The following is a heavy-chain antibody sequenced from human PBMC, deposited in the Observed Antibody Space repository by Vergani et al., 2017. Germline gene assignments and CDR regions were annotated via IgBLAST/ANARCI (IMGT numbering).Heavy chain of an antibody. J-gene: IGHJ6*02. CDR1: GGTFSSYA. Sequence: QVQLVQSGAEVKKPGSSVKVSCKASGGTFSSYAISWVRQAPGQGLEWMGGIIPIFGTANYAQKFQGRVTITGDESTNTAYMELSSLRSEDTAVYYCARRGITMVRGVNTYYYYGMDVWGQGTTVTVSS. D-gene: IGHD3-10*01. V-gene: IGHV1-69*01. CDR3: ARRGITMVRGVNTYYYYGMDV. CDR2: IIPIFGTA.